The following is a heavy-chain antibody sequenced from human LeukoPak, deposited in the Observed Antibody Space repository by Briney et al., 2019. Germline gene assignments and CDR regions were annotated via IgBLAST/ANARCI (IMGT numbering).Heavy chain of an antibody. J-gene: IGHJ4*02. CDR2: IYKTGST. Sequence: SETLSLTCTVSGGSISIYYWNWMREPPGKGLEWIGYIYKTGSTSNNTSLKGRVTISVDTSKKHCSLRLSSVTAADTAVYYCARETPYGSGSYPFDYWGQGTLVTVSS. CDR3: ARETPYGSGSYPFDY. V-gene: IGHV4-59*01. D-gene: IGHD3-10*01. CDR1: GGSISIYY.